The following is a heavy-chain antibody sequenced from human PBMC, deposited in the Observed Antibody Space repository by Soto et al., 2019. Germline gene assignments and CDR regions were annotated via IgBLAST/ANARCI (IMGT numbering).Heavy chain of an antibody. CDR3: ARGVIMITFGGVIVSTNWFDP. Sequence: PSETLSLTCAVYGGSFSGYYWSWIRHPPGKGLEWIGEINHSGSTNYNPSLKSRVTISVDTSKNQFSLKLSSVTAADTAVYYCARGVIMITFGGVIVSTNWFDPWGQGTLVTVSS. CDR1: GGSFSGYY. V-gene: IGHV4-34*01. J-gene: IGHJ5*02. CDR2: INHSGST. D-gene: IGHD3-16*02.